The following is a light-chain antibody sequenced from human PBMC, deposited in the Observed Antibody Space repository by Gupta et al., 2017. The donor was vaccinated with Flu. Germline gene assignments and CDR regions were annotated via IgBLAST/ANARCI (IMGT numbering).Light chain of an antibody. Sequence: TRSLSPGEGATLSCRASQSVSSYLAWYQQKPAQAPRLLTYDASNRATGIPARFSGSGAGTDFTLTISSLEPEDFAVYYCQQRTNGPPRHTFGQGTKLEIK. V-gene: IGKV3-11*01. J-gene: IGKJ2*01. CDR1: QSVSSY. CDR3: QQRTNGPPRHT. CDR2: DAS.